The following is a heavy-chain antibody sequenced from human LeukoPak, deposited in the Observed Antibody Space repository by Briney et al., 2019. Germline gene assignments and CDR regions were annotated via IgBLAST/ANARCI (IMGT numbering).Heavy chain of an antibody. CDR3: AREGYCSSTSCQTDY. V-gene: IGHV1-2*02. J-gene: IGHJ4*02. D-gene: IGHD2-2*01. CDR1: GYTLTGYY. Sequence: GASVKVSCKASGYTLTGYYMHWVRQAPGQGLEWMGWINPNSGDTNYAQKFQGRVTMTRDTSISTAYMELSRLRSDDTAVYYCAREGYCSSTSCQTDYWGQGTLVTVSS. CDR2: INPNSGDT.